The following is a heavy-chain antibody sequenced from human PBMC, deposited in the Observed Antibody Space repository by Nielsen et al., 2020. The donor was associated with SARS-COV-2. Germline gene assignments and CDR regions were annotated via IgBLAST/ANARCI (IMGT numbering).Heavy chain of an antibody. D-gene: IGHD6-13*01. CDR2: INPTSGDT. CDR1: GYTFTGHY. V-gene: IGHV1-2*06. CDR3: ARTRAEAGTRWFDP. Sequence: ASVKVSCKASGYTFTGHYMHWVRQAPGQGPEWMGRINPTSGDTNYAQKFQGRVTMTRDTSIDTAYLELSGLTSDDTAIYYCARTRAEAGTRWFDPWGQGTLVTVSS. J-gene: IGHJ5*02.